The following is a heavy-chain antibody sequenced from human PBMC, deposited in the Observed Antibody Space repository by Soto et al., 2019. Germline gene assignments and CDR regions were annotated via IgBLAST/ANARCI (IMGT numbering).Heavy chain of an antibody. Sequence: EVQLLESGGGLAQPGGSLRLSCAVSGITFTNYAMGWVRQAPGKGLEWVSGISGNVGSTTHYPDSVKGRFTISRDNSKNILFLQMNSLRAEDTAVYYCAKHRGFVAGPFDSWGQGTLVIVSS. D-gene: IGHD6-19*01. V-gene: IGHV3-23*01. CDR2: ISGNVGSTT. CDR3: AKHRGFVAGPFDS. J-gene: IGHJ4*02. CDR1: GITFTNYA.